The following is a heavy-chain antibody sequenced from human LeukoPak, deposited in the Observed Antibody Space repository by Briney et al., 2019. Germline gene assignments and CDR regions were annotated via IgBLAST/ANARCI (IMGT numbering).Heavy chain of an antibody. Sequence: SETLSLTCTVSGGSISSGSYYWSWIRQPAGKGLEWIGRIYTSGSTNYNRSLKSQVTISLDTSKNQFSLRLSSVTAADTAVYYCARDYYDSSGYGGGNWFDPWGQGTLVTVSS. J-gene: IGHJ5*02. D-gene: IGHD3-22*01. V-gene: IGHV4-61*02. CDR3: ARDYYDSSGYGGGNWFDP. CDR1: GGSISSGSYY. CDR2: IYTSGST.